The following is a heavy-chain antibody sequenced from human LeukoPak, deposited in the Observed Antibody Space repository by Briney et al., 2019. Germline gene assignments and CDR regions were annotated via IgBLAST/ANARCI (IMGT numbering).Heavy chain of an antibody. V-gene: IGHV1-18*01. CDR1: GYTLTSYG. D-gene: IGHD3-10*01. Sequence: ASVKVSCKASGYTLTSYGISWVRQAPGQGLEWMGGISADNGNTNYAQKLQGRVTMTTDTSTSTAYMELRSLRSDDTAVYYCAREVLYYCGSGTLPDYWGQGTLVTVSS. J-gene: IGHJ4*02. CDR2: ISADNGNT. CDR3: AREVLYYCGSGTLPDY.